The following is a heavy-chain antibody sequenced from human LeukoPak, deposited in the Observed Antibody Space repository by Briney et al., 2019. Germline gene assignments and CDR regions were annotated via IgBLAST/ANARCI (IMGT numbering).Heavy chain of an antibody. Sequence: PGGSLRLSCAASGFTFSSYAMHWVRQAPGKGLEWVAVISYDGSNKYYADSVKGRFTISRDNSKNTLYLQMNSLRAEDTAVYYCARPSPLDSSGHRPFDYWGQGTLVTVSS. D-gene: IGHD3-22*01. CDR2: ISYDGSNK. J-gene: IGHJ4*02. V-gene: IGHV3-30*04. CDR3: ARPSPLDSSGHRPFDY. CDR1: GFTFSSYA.